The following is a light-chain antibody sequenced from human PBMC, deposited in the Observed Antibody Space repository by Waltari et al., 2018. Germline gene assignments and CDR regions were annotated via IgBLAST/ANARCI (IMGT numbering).Light chain of an antibody. Sequence: QSALTQPPSASGSPGQSVTISCTGTSSDVGGYNCVSWYQQHPGKAPKLMIYDVSKRPSGVPDRFSGSKSGNTAYLTVSGLQAEDGAYYYCNSYAGSNSVLFGAGTKLTVL. CDR2: DVS. CDR1: SSDVGGYNC. V-gene: IGLV2-8*01. CDR3: NSYAGSNSVL. J-gene: IGLJ2*01.